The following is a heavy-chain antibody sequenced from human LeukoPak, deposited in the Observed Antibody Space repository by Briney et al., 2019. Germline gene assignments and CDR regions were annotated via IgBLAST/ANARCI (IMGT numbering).Heavy chain of an antibody. CDR3: ARIGVSSCFDY. J-gene: IGHJ4*02. CDR1: GYTFTSYG. D-gene: IGHD6-13*01. Sequence: SVKVSCKASGYTFTSYGISWVRQAPGQGLEWMGGIIPIFGTANYAQKFQGRVTITADESTSTAYMELSSLRSEDTAVYYCARIGVSSCFDYWGQGTLVTVSS. CDR2: IIPIFGTA. V-gene: IGHV1-69*13.